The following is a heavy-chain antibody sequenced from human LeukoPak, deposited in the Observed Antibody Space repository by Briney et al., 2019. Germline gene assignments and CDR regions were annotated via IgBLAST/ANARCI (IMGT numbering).Heavy chain of an antibody. CDR2: IYTSGST. J-gene: IGHJ4*01. V-gene: IGHV4-61*02. CDR1: GGSISSGSYY. CDR3: ARVSGRGDGYSP. D-gene: IGHD5-24*01. Sequence: SETLSLTCTVSGGSISSGSYYWSWIRQPAGKGLEWIGRIYTSGSTNYNPSLKSRVTISVDTSKNQFTLNLSSVTAADTAVYYCARVSGRGDGYSPWGRRTLVTVSS.